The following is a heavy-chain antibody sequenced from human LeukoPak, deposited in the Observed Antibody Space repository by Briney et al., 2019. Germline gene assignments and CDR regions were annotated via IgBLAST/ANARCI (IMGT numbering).Heavy chain of an antibody. CDR2: ISSSSSYI. CDR3: ARDARHYDFWSGYYYGMDV. J-gene: IGHJ6*02. V-gene: IGHV3-21*01. CDR1: GFIISNNY. D-gene: IGHD3-3*01. Sequence: TGGSLTLSCAASGFIISNNYVSWVRQAPGKGLEWVSSISSSSSYIYYADSVKGRFTISRDNAKNSLYLQMNSLRAEDTAVYYCARDARHYDFWSGYYYGMDVWGQGTTVTVSS.